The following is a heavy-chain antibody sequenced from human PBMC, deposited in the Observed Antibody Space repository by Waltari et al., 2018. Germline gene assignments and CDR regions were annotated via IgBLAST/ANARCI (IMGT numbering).Heavy chain of an antibody. D-gene: IGHD3-22*01. V-gene: IGHV4-34*01. CDR1: GGSFSGYY. Sequence: QVQLQQWGAGLLKPSETLSLTCAVYGGSFSGYYWSWIRQPPGKGREWIGEINPRGRTTYNPALKSRVTISVDTSKNQFSLKLSSVTAADTAVYYCARKTYYYDSSGYPQVRYFDYWGQGTLVTVSS. CDR2: INPRGRT. J-gene: IGHJ4*02. CDR3: ARKTYYYDSSGYPQVRYFDY.